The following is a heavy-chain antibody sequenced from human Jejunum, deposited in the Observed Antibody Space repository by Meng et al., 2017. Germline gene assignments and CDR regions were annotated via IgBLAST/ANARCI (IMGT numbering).Heavy chain of an antibody. V-gene: IGHV4-4*02. J-gene: IGHJ4*02. CDR3: ARDPRTNWASRFFDN. CDR1: GGSVSTTDW. Sequence: LGAGPGLVGPSGILSLHCACSGGSVSTTDWWSWGRQPPGRGLEWIGEISRSGRANYNPSLKGRVTISLDRSMNLFSLKLDSVTAADAAVYYCARDPRTNWASRFFDNWGQGTLVTVSS. CDR2: ISRSGRA. D-gene: IGHD1/OR15-1a*01.